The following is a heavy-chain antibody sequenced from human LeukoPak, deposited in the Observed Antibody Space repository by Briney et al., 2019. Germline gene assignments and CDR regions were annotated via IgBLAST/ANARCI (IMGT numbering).Heavy chain of an antibody. CDR1: GGSISSSSYY. Sequence: SETLSLTCTVSGGSISSSSYYWGWIRQPPGQGLEWIGSIYYSGSTYYNPSLKSRVTISVDTSKNQFSLKLSSVTAADTAVYYCARGLDQYGSGSYYNDYWGQGTLVTVSS. CDR3: ARGLDQYGSGSYYNDY. D-gene: IGHD3-10*01. V-gene: IGHV4-39*01. CDR2: IYYSGST. J-gene: IGHJ4*02.